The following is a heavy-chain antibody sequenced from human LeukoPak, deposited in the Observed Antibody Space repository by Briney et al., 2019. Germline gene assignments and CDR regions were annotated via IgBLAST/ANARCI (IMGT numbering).Heavy chain of an antibody. D-gene: IGHD6-6*01. CDR1: GFTFSNYG. V-gene: IGHV3-33*06. Sequence: QPGRSLRLSCAASGFTFSNYGIHWVRQAPGKGLEWVAVIWYDGTNEYYADSVKGRFTISRDNSKNTLYLQMNSLRAEDTAVYYCVKSGAARLLYKVDWFDPWGQGTLVIVSS. J-gene: IGHJ5*02. CDR3: VKSGAARLLYKVDWFDP. CDR2: IWYDGTNE.